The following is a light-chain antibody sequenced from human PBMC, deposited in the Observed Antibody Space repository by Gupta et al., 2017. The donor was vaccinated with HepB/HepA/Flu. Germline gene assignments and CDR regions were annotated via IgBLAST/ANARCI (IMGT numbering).Light chain of an antibody. V-gene: IGKV4-1*01. CDR3: QQYYSIPLT. CDR1: QSVLDRSNNRKY. J-gene: IGKJ3*01. Sequence: DIVMTQSPESLAVSLGERASINCKSSQSVLDRSNNRKYLAWYQQKAGQPPKLLIYWASTREIGVPDRFSGSGSETDFTLTITSLQAEDVAVYFCQQYYSIPLTFGPGTTVQLK. CDR2: WAS.